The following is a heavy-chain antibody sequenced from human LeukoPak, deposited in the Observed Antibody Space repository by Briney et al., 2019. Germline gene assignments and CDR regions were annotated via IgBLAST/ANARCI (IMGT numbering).Heavy chain of an antibody. J-gene: IGHJ4*02. CDR3: GRSGPEGGVVMDFDY. D-gene: IGHD3-10*01. CDR1: GGTFSSYA. Sequence: AASVKVSCKASGGTFSSYAISWVRQPPGQGLEWMGWIIPIFGTTNYAHQFQGRVTITTDESTSTAYMELSRLRSEDTAVYYWGRSGPEGGVVMDFDYWGQGTLVTVSS. CDR2: IIPIFGTT. V-gene: IGHV1-69*05.